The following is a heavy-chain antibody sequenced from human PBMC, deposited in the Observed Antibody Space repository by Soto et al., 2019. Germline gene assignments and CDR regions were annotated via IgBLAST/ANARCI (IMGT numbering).Heavy chain of an antibody. D-gene: IGHD1-1*01. CDR3: ARTVSGTNYYYYGMDV. CDR2: IVPSDSYT. V-gene: IGHV5-10-1*01. Sequence: GESLKISCKGSGYSFTSYWISWVRQMPGKGLEWMGRIVPSDSYTNYSPSFQGHVTISADKSISTAYLQWSSLKVSDTAMYYCARTVSGTNYYYYGMDVWGQGTTVTVSS. CDR1: GYSFTSYW. J-gene: IGHJ6*02.